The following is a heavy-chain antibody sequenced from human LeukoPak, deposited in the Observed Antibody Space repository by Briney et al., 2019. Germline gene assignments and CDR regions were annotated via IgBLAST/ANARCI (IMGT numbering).Heavy chain of an antibody. D-gene: IGHD3-3*01. V-gene: IGHV3-7*01. CDR2: IKQDGSEK. J-gene: IGHJ4*02. CDR3: ARDKGGFWSGYYAPSFDY. Sequence: GGSLRLSCAASGFTFSSYWMSWVRQAPGKGLEWVANIKQDGSEKYYVDSVKGRFTISRDNAKNSLYLQINSLRAEDTAVYYCARDKGGFWSGYYAPSFDYWGQGTLVTVSS. CDR1: GFTFSSYW.